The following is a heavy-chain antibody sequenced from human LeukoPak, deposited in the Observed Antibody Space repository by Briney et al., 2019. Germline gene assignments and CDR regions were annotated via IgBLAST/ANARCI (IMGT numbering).Heavy chain of an antibody. Sequence: ASVKVSCKASGYTFTGYYMHWVRQAPGQGLEWMGWINPNSGGTNYAQKFQGRFTMTRDTSISTAYMELSRLRSDDTAVYYCARGGAWGPSRTFDIWGQGTMVTVSS. CDR2: INPNSGGT. CDR3: ARGGAWGPSRTFDI. D-gene: IGHD7-27*01. V-gene: IGHV1-2*02. CDR1: GYTFTGYY. J-gene: IGHJ3*02.